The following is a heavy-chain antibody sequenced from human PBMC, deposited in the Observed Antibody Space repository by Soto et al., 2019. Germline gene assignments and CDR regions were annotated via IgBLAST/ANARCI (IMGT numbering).Heavy chain of an antibody. J-gene: IGHJ5*02. CDR3: AIDDLQVGYNWNYVTWFDP. CDR2: IIPILGIA. CDR1: GGTFSSYT. D-gene: IGHD1-7*01. V-gene: IGHV1-69*08. Sequence: QVQLVQSGAEVKKPGSSVKVSCKASGGTFSSYTISWVRQAPGQGLEWMGRIIPILGIANYAQKFRGRVTITADKSTRTAYMELSSLRSEDTAVYYCAIDDLQVGYNWNYVTWFDPWGQGTLVNGSS.